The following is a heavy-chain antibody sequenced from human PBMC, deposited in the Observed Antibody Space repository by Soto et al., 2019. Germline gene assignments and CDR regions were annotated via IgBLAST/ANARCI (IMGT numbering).Heavy chain of an antibody. J-gene: IGHJ4*02. Sequence: ASVKASCKASGYTFTSYGISWVRQAPAQGLEWXGXXXAXNXXXNXXXXLQGRVTMTTDTSTSTAYMELRSLRSHDTAVYYCARKRGYSYFDYWGQGTLVTVSS. V-gene: IGHV1-18*01. D-gene: IGHD5-18*01. CDR3: ARKRGYSYFDY. CDR2: XXAXNXXX. CDR1: GYTFTSYG.